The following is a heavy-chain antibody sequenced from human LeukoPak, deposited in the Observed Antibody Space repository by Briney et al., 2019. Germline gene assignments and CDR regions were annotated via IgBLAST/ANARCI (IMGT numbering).Heavy chain of an antibody. J-gene: IGHJ4*02. CDR1: GFTFSSYA. CDR3: ARGSKYEYYFDY. V-gene: IGHV3-23*01. CDR2: ISGSGGST. D-gene: IGHD3-3*01. Sequence: PGGSLRLSCAASGFTFSSYAMSWVRQAPGKGLEWVSAISGSGGSTYYADSVKGRFTISRDNSKNTLYLQMNSLRAEDTAVYYCARGSKYEYYFDYWGQGTLVTVSS.